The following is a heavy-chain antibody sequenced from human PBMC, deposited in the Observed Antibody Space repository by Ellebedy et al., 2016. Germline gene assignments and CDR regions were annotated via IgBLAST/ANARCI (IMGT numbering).Heavy chain of an antibody. CDR2: IKEDGSEK. D-gene: IGHD2-15*01. J-gene: IGHJ4*02. Sequence: GESLKISCAASGFSFSSYWMSWVRQAPGKGLEWVANIKEDGSEKYYVDPVNGRFTISRDNAKNSLYRQMNSLRAGDTAVYYCGRGLPYLDCWGQGTLVTVSS. CDR1: GFSFSSYW. V-gene: IGHV3-7*03. CDR3: GRGLPYLDC.